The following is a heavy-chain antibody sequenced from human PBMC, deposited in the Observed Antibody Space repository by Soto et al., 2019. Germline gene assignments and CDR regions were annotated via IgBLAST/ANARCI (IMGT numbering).Heavy chain of an antibody. CDR3: ERLPLGTSIYNYLDP. Sequence: LGESLKISCKASGYIFTNYWIGWVRQMPGKGLEWMGIISPGDSDARYNPSFEGQVSISVDKSISTTYLQWGGLKSSDTAMYYCERLPLGTSIYNYLDPWGQGTLVTVYS. V-gene: IGHV5-51*01. J-gene: IGHJ5*02. CDR1: GYIFTNYW. D-gene: IGHD1-1*01. CDR2: ISPGDSDA.